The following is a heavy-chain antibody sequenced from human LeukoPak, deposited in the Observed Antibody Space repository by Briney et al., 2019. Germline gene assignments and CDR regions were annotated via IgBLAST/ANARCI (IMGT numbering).Heavy chain of an antibody. Sequence: ASVKVSCKVSGYTLTELSMHWVRRAPGKGLEWMGGFDPEDGEAIYAQKFQGRVTMTEDTSTDTAYMELSSLRSEDTAVYYCATRSSGWYEDFQHWGQGTLVTVSS. CDR3: ATRSSGWYEDFQH. CDR1: GYTLTELS. J-gene: IGHJ1*01. CDR2: FDPEDGEA. D-gene: IGHD6-19*01. V-gene: IGHV1-24*01.